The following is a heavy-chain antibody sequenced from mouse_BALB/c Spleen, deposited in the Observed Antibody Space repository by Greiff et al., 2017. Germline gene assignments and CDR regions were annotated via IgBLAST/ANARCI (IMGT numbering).Heavy chain of an antibody. D-gene: IGHD1-1*01. CDR2: IYPGSGST. Sequence: VKLMESGPELVKPGASVKMSCKASGYTFTDYVISWVKQRTGQGLEWIGEIYPGSGSTYYNEKFKGKATLTADKSSNTAYMQLSSLTSEDSAVYFCASGFYYYGSSYGFAYWGQGTLVTVSA. CDR1: GYTFTDYV. J-gene: IGHJ3*01. CDR3: ASGFYYYGSSYGFAY. V-gene: IGHV1-77*01.